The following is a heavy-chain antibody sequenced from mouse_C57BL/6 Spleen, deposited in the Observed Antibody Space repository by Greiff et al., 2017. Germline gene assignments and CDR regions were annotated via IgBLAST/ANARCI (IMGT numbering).Heavy chain of an antibody. V-gene: IGHV5-6*01. CDR2: ISSGGSYT. CDR1: GFTFSSYG. J-gene: IGHJ2*01. Sequence: EVQRVESGGDLVKPGGSLKLSCAASGFTFSSYGMSWVRQTPDKRLEWVATISSGGSYTYYPDSVKGRFTISRDNAKNNLYLQMSSLKSEDTAMYYCARRYGNYGFYYFDYWGQGTTLTVSS. D-gene: IGHD2-10*02. CDR3: ARRYGNYGFYYFDY.